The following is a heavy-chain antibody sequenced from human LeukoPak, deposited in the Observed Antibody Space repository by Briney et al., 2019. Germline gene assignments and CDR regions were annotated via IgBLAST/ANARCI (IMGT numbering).Heavy chain of an antibody. CDR2: INPSGGST. CDR3: ARDPGGMIAVAYYMDV. D-gene: IGHD6-19*01. J-gene: IGHJ6*03. Sequence: ASVKVSCKASGYTFTGYYMHWVRQAPGQGLEWMGIINPSGGSTSYAQKFQGRVTMTRDMSTSTVYMELSSLRSEDTAVYYCARDPGGMIAVAYYMDVWGKGTTVTVSS. V-gene: IGHV1-46*01. CDR1: GYTFTGYY.